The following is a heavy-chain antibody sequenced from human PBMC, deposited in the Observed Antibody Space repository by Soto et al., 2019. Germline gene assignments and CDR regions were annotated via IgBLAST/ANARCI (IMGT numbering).Heavy chain of an antibody. D-gene: IGHD6-13*01. Sequence: GXSVRVSCDDSAYSSTSYSIRWVRQAPRQRLELLEWLGAYNGNTNYAQKLQGRVTMTTDTSTSTAYMELRSLRSDDTAVYYFARDIAAAGNYYYGMDVWGQGTTVTVPS. J-gene: IGHJ6*02. CDR3: ARDIAAAGNYYYGMDV. CDR2: LGAYNGNT. CDR1: AYSSTSYS. V-gene: IGHV1-18*01.